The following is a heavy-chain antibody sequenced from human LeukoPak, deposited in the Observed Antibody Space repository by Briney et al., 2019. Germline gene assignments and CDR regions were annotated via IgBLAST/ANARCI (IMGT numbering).Heavy chain of an antibody. CDR3: ARDWYYVLWSRPSNRLGRYFYL. CDR1: GGSISSCSYY. D-gene: IGHD3-3*01. V-gene: IGHV4-61*02. CDR2: IYTSGST. Sequence: SETLSLTCTVCGGSISSCSYYWRWIRQPAGKGLEWIGRIYTSGSTNYNPSLQSRVTISVDTSKNQFSLKLRSVTAEDTAVYSWARDWYYVLWSRPSNRLGRYFYLWG. J-gene: IGHJ2*01.